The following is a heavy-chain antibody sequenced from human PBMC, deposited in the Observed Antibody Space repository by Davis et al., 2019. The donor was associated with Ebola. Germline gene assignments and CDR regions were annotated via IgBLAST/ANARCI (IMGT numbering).Heavy chain of an antibody. CDR2: LGTSADT. J-gene: IGHJ3*02. D-gene: IGHD1-26*01. CDR3: AKDTSNIWFDI. Sequence: GGSLRLSCAASGFTFSSNSMNWVRQAPGKGLEWVSTLGTSADTYYAESVKGRFTISRDNSKNTLYLQMNGLRVEDTAIYYCAKDTSNIWFDIWGQGTMVTVSS. V-gene: IGHV3-23*01. CDR1: GFTFSSNS.